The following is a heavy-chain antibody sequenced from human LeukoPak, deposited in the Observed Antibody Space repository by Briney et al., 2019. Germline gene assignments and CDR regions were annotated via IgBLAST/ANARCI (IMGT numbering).Heavy chain of an antibody. CDR1: GFTFSSHG. V-gene: IGHV3-30*02. CDR2: IRYDGNNK. D-gene: IGHD2-2*01. J-gene: IGHJ4*02. Sequence: GGSLRLSCEASGFTFSSHGMHWVRQAPGKGLEWVAFIRYDGNNKYYADSVKGRFTISRDNSKNTLYLQMNSLRAEDTAVYYCAKDADIVVSSYFDYWGQGTLVTVSS. CDR3: AKDADIVVSSYFDY.